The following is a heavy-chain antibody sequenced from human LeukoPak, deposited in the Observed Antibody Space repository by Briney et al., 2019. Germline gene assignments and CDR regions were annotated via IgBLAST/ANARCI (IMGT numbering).Heavy chain of an antibody. D-gene: IGHD3-10*01. CDR3: ARGKEAWFGELPEIDY. Sequence: GASVKVSCKASGYTFTSYGISWVRQAPGQGLEWMGWISAYNGNTNYAQKLQGRVTMTTDTSTSTAYMELRSLRSDDTAVYYCARGKEAWFGELPEIDYWGQGTLVTVSS. V-gene: IGHV1-18*01. CDR1: GYTFTSYG. J-gene: IGHJ4*02. CDR2: ISAYNGNT.